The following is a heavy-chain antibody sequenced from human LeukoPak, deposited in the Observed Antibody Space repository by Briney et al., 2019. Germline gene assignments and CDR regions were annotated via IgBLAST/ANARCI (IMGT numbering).Heavy chain of an antibody. CDR3: AKDMWDYDFWSGYYFDY. Sequence: GGSLRLSCAASGFTFDDYAMHWVRQAPGKGLEWVSGISWNSGSIGYADSVKGRFTISRDNAKNSLYLQMNSLRAEDTAVYYCAKDMWDYDFWSGYYFDYWGQGTLVTVSS. D-gene: IGHD3-3*01. CDR1: GFTFDDYA. CDR2: ISWNSGSI. J-gene: IGHJ4*02. V-gene: IGHV3-9*01.